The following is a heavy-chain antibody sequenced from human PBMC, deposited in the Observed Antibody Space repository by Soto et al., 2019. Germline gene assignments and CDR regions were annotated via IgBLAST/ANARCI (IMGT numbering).Heavy chain of an antibody. D-gene: IGHD2-21*02. CDR3: ANLVVTAILPDYYYYGMDV. CDR1: GGTFSSYA. J-gene: IGHJ6*02. V-gene: IGHV1-69*06. Sequence: VASVKVSCKASGGTFSSYAISWVRQAPGQGLEWMGGIIPIFGTANYAQKFQGRVTITADKSTSTAYMELSSLRSEDTAVYYCANLVVTAILPDYYYYGMDVWGQGTTVTVSS. CDR2: IIPIFGTA.